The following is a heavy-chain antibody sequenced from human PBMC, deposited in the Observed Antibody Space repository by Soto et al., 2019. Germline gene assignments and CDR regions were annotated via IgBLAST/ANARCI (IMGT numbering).Heavy chain of an antibody. V-gene: IGHV4-31*03. CDR3: ARDSSGYYHFDS. Sequence: QVQLQESGPGLVKPSQTLSLTCTVSGGSISSGGYYCNWIRQHPGKGLEWIGYIYYSGSTYYNPSLKSRVTTSVDTSKNQFSLKLTSVTAADTAVYYCARDSSGYYHFDSWGQGTLVTVSS. J-gene: IGHJ4*02. CDR2: IYYSGST. CDR1: GGSISSGGYY. D-gene: IGHD3-22*01.